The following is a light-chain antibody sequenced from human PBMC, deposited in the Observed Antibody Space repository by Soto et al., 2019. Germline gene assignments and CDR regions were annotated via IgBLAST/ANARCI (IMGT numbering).Light chain of an antibody. CDR1: SSDVGGYNY. Sequence: QSVLTQPASVSGSPGQSITISCTGTSSDVGGYNYVSWYQQHPGKAPKLMIYEVSNRPSGVSNRFSGSKSGNTASLTIYGLQAEDEADYYCSSHTSSSTRVFGTGTTVTVL. J-gene: IGLJ1*01. V-gene: IGLV2-14*01. CDR3: SSHTSSSTRV. CDR2: EVS.